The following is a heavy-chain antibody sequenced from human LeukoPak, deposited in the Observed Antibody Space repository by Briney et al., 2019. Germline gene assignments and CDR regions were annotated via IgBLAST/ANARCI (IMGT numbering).Heavy chain of an antibody. CDR1: XYXXTSYY. V-gene: IGHV1-46*03. J-gene: IGHJ4*02. Sequence: ASVKVSCKASXYXXTSYYMHWVRQAPGQGPEWMGIINPSGGSTSYAQKFQGRVTMTRDTSTSTVYMELSSLRSEDTAVYYCAKVAASSGELLWDLDYWGQGTLVTVSS. CDR3: AKVAASSGELLWDLDY. CDR2: INPSGGST. D-gene: IGHD3-10*01.